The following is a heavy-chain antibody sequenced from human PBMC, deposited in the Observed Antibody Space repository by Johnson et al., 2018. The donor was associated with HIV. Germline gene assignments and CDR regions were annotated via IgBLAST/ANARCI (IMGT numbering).Heavy chain of an antibody. CDR1: GFTFSTYG. V-gene: IGHV3-7*01. Sequence: VQLVESGGGVVRPGGSLRLSCAASGFTFSTYGMHWVRQAPGKGLEWVANIKQDGSDKYYVDSVKGRFTISRDNAKNSLFLQMNSLRAEDTAVYYCAKDRGSPGIPAAFDIWGQGTMVTVSS. D-gene: IGHD1-26*01. CDR2: IKQDGSDK. CDR3: AKDRGSPGIPAAFDI. J-gene: IGHJ3*02.